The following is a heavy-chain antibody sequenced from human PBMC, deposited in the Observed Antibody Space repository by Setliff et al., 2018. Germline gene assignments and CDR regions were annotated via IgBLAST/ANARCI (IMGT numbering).Heavy chain of an antibody. V-gene: IGHV2-70*11. J-gene: IGHJ6*02. CDR1: GFSLSTSGMC. CDR3: ARTRSAVEPLYYYYGMDV. CDR2: IDWDDDK. Sequence: SGPTLVNPTQTLTLTCTFSGFSLSTSGMCVSWIRQPPGKALEWLARIDWDDDKYYSTSLKTRLTISKDTSKNQVVLTMTNMDPVDTATYYCARTRSAVEPLYYYYGMDVWGQGTTVTVSS. D-gene: IGHD6-25*01.